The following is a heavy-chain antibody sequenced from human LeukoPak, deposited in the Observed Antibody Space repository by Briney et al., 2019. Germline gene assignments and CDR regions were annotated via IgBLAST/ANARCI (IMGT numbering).Heavy chain of an antibody. CDR3: ARAVADVDY. CDR2: IIPILGIA. J-gene: IGHJ4*02. CDR1: GYTFTSYG. V-gene: IGHV1-69*04. Sequence: GASVKVSCKASGYTFTSYGISWVRQAPGQGLEWMGRIIPILGIANYAQKFQGRVTITADKSTSTAYMELSSLRSEDTAVYYCARAVADVDYWGQGTLVTVSS. D-gene: IGHD6-19*01.